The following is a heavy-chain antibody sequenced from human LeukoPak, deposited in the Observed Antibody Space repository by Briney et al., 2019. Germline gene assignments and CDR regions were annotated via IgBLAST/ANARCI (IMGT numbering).Heavy chain of an antibody. D-gene: IGHD4-17*01. CDR2: ISSSSSYI. CDR1: GFTFSSYS. V-gene: IGHV3-21*01. Sequence: GGSLRLSCAASGFTFSSYSMNWVRQAPGKGLEWVSSISSSSSYIYYADSVKGRLTISRDNAKNSLYLQMNSLRAEDTAVYYCAKWIHTAVTNAFDIWGQGTMVTVSS. J-gene: IGHJ3*02. CDR3: AKWIHTAVTNAFDI.